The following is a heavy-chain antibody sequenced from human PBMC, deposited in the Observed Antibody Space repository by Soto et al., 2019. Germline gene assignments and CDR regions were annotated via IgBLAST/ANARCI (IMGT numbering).Heavy chain of an antibody. V-gene: IGHV4-34*01. CDR3: AKDIIVVVKTDYYYGMDV. D-gene: IGHD3-22*01. CDR2: VNHSGST. J-gene: IGHJ6*02. CDR1: GGSFSGYY. Sequence: PSETLSLTCAVYGGSFSGYYWSWIRQPPGKGLEWIGEVNHSGSTNYNPSLKSRVTISVDTSKNQFSLKLSSVTAADTAVYYCAKDIIVVVKTDYYYGMDVWGQGTTVTVSS.